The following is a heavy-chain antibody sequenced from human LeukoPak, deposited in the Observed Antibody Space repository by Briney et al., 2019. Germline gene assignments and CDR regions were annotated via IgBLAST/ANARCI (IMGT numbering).Heavy chain of an antibody. V-gene: IGHV4-31*03. CDR3: ARDLVGATFGAFDI. D-gene: IGHD1-26*01. CDR2: IYYSGST. J-gene: IGHJ3*02. CDR1: GGSISSGGYY. Sequence: SETLSLICTVSGGSISSGGYYWSWIRQRPGKGLEWIGYIYYSGSTYYNPSLKSRVTISVDTSKNQFSLKLSSVTAADTAVYYCARDLVGATFGAFDIWGQGTMVTVSS.